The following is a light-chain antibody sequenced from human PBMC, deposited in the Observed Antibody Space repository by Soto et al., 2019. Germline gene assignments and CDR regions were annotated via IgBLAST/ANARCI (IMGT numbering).Light chain of an antibody. J-gene: IGLJ3*02. V-gene: IGLV2-14*01. Sequence: QSALTQPASVSGSPGQSITISCTGTSSDVGGYNYVSWYQQHTGKAPKLMIYEVSNRPSGVSNRFSGSKSGNTASLTISGIQAEDEADYYCSSYTSSTRVFGGGTKLTVL. CDR2: EVS. CDR1: SSDVGGYNY. CDR3: SSYTSSTRV.